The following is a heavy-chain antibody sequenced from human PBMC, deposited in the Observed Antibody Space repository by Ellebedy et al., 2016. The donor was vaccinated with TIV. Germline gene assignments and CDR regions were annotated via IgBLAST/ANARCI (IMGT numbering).Heavy chain of an antibody. CDR3: ARDPQNDQSYDN. Sequence: SQTLSLTCAISGHSVPSNSAAWNWIRQSPSRGLEWLGRTYSRSAWVYDYAASVNSPITINPDTSKNQFSLQLNSVTPEDTAVYYCARDPQNDQSYDNWGHGTMVTVSS. CDR1: GHSVPSNSAA. J-gene: IGHJ3*02. V-gene: IGHV6-1*01. CDR2: TYSRSAWVY. D-gene: IGHD1-1*01.